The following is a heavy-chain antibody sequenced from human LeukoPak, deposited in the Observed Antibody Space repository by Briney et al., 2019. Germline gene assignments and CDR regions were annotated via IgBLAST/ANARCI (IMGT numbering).Heavy chain of an antibody. J-gene: IGHJ5*01. D-gene: IGHD4-23*01. CDR3: TRGCNSGGDS. Sequence: PGGSLRLSCAASGFTFSRSWMSWVRQAPGKGLEWVANIKQDGSEKYYVDSVKGRFTISRDNAKNSLYLQMNSLRAEDTAVYYCTRGCNSGGDSWGQGTLVTVSS. CDR2: IKQDGSEK. V-gene: IGHV3-7*01. CDR1: GFTFSRSW.